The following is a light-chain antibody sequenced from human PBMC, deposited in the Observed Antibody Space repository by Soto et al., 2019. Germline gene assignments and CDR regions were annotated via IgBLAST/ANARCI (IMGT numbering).Light chain of an antibody. V-gene: IGLV2-14*01. Sequence: SALTQPASVSGSPGQSITISCTGTSSDVGGYNYVSWYQQHPGKAPKLMIYEVSNRPSGVSNRFSGSKSGNTASLTISRLQAEDEADYYCTSFATNRFYVFGPGTKVTVL. CDR3: TSFATNRFYV. CDR2: EVS. J-gene: IGLJ1*01. CDR1: SSDVGGYNY.